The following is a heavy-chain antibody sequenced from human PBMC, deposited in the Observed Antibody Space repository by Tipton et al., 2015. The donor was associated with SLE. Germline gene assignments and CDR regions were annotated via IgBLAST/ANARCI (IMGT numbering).Heavy chain of an antibody. Sequence: QLVQSGAEVKKPGASVKVSCKASGYTFTGYYMHWARQAPGQGLEWMGWINPNSGGTNCAQKFQGRVTMTRDTSISTAYMELSRLRSDDPAVYYCARDPLFLLNAFDIWGQGTMVTVSS. CDR2: INPNSGGT. J-gene: IGHJ3*02. CDR1: GYTFTGYY. CDR3: ARDPLFLLNAFDI. V-gene: IGHV1-2*02. D-gene: IGHD3-10*02.